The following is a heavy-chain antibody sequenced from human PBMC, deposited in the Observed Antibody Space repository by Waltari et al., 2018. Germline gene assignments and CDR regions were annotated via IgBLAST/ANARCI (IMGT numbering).Heavy chain of an antibody. J-gene: IGHJ4*02. Sequence: EVQLVESGGGLVQPGGSLILSCSAAGFTFEHFWMHWVRHVPGKGLVWVSSIDNYGSITTYADSVEGRFTISRDNAKNLAFLQLNSLRPEDTAMYFCANAPSGGRFSVPGIDYWGQGTLVTVSS. CDR2: IDNYGSIT. D-gene: IGHD2-15*01. CDR3: ANAPSGGRFSVPGIDY. V-gene: IGHV3-74*01. CDR1: GFTFEHFW.